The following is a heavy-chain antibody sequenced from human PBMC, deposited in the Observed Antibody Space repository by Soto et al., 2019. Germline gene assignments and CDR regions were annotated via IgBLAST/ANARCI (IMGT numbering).Heavy chain of an antibody. D-gene: IGHD3-10*01. CDR1: GASISNYF. CDR2: IYQSGGT. Sequence: SETLSLTCTVSGASISNYFWSWIRQPPGKGLEWIGYIYQSGGTNYNPSLKSRVTISVDTSKNQFSLKLTSVTAADTAVYYCARHWDSVYGSGSYTFDICGQGTMVTVSS. J-gene: IGHJ3*02. CDR3: ARHWDSVYGSGSYTFDI. V-gene: IGHV4-59*08.